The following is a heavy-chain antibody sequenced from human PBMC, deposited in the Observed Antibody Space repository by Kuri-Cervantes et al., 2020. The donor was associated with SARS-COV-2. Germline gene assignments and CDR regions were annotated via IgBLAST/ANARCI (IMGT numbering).Heavy chain of an antibody. D-gene: IGHD3-9*01. Sequence: SGPTLVKPTQTLTLTCTFSGFSLSTSGMCVSWIRQPPGKALEWLARIDWDDDKYYSTSLKTRLTISKDTSKNQVVLTMTNMDPVDTATYYCAHKVRYFDWPDYFDYWGQGTLVTVSS. J-gene: IGHJ4*02. CDR3: AHKVRYFDWPDYFDY. V-gene: IGHV2-70*12. CDR2: IDWDDDK. CDR1: GFSLSTSGMC.